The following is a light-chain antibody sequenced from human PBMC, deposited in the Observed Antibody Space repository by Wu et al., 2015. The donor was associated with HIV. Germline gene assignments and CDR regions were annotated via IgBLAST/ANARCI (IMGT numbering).Light chain of an antibody. CDR2: DAS. V-gene: IGKV3-11*01. J-gene: IGKJ4*01. Sequence: EIVLTQSPATLSLSPGERATLSCRASQSVSYSSIAWYQQKPGQAPRLLIYDASNRATGVPVRFTGSWSGTDFTLTIRSLEPEDSAIYYCQQRGDWPLTFGGGTRVEIK. CDR1: QSVSYS. CDR3: QQRGDWPLT.